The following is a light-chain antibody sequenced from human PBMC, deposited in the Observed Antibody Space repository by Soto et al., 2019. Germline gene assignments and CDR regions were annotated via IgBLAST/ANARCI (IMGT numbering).Light chain of an antibody. Sequence: QSALTQPASVSGSPGQSITISCTGSSSDVGGYNYVSWYQQHHPGKAPKLMIYDVSNRPSGVSNRFSGSKSGNTASLTISGLQAEDEAHYYCSSYTTSSTVVFGGGTKLTVL. V-gene: IGLV2-14*03. CDR2: DVS. J-gene: IGLJ2*01. CDR3: SSYTTSSTVV. CDR1: SSDVGGYNY.